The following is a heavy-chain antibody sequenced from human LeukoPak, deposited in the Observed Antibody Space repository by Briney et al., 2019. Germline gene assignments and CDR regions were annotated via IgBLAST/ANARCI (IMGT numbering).Heavy chain of an antibody. Sequence: SETLSLTCAVYGGSFSTYYWSWIRQPPGKGLEWIGEITHSGSTNYNPSLKSRVTISVDTSKNQFSLKLSSVTAADTAVYYCARLGIAVASDTGVPYYFDYWGQGTLVTVSS. D-gene: IGHD6-19*01. CDR2: ITHSGST. CDR3: ARLGIAVASDTGVPYYFDY. V-gene: IGHV4-34*01. J-gene: IGHJ4*02. CDR1: GGSFSTYY.